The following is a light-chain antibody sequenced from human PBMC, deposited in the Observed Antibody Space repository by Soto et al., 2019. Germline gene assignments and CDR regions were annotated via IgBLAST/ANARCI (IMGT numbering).Light chain of an antibody. V-gene: IGLV2-14*01. CDR3: SSYTSSSTLV. Sequence: QSALTQPASVSGSPGQSITISCTGTSSDVGGYNYVSWYQQHPGKAPKLMIYDVSNRPSGVSNRFSGSKSGNTASLTISGPQAEDEVDYYGSSYTSSSTLVFGTGTK. CDR2: DVS. CDR1: SSDVGGYNY. J-gene: IGLJ1*01.